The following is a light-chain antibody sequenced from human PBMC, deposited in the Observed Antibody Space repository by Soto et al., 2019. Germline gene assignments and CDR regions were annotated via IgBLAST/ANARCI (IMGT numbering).Light chain of an antibody. CDR2: AAS. V-gene: IGKV1-6*01. CDR3: LQDYGDSWT. Sequence: QMTQSPSSLSASVGEKIIITCRASRDVGSDVSWYQQKPGQAPKLMIYAASNLYTGVPSRFSGSRSGTECTLTISSLQPEDVASYYCLQDYGDSWTFGQGTKVDIK. J-gene: IGKJ1*01. CDR1: RDVGSD.